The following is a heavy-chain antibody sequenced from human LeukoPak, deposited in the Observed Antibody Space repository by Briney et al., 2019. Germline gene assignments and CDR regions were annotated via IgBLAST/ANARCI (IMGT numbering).Heavy chain of an antibody. CDR3: AKALPRTRYFDL. D-gene: IGHD1-1*01. CDR1: GFTFDDYA. J-gene: IGHJ2*01. Sequence: SLRLSCAASGFTFDDYAMHWVRQAPGKGLEWVSGISWNSGSIGYADSVKGRFTISRDNAKNSLYLQMNSLRAEDTALYYCAKALPRTRYFDLWGRGTLVTVSS. V-gene: IGHV3-9*01. CDR2: ISWNSGSI.